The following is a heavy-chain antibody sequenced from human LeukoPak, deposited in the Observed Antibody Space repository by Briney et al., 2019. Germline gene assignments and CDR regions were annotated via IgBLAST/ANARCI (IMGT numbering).Heavy chain of an antibody. Sequence: GGSLRLSCAASGFTFSSYGMHWVRQAPGKGLEWVSYTSSSGMTTYYTDSVKGRFTISRDNAKNSLFLQMNSLRAEDTVVYYCARASMTTLTTTGFEYWGQGTQVTVSS. CDR3: ARASMTTLTTTGFEY. CDR2: TSSSGMTT. J-gene: IGHJ4*02. D-gene: IGHD4-11*01. V-gene: IGHV3-48*04. CDR1: GFTFSSYG.